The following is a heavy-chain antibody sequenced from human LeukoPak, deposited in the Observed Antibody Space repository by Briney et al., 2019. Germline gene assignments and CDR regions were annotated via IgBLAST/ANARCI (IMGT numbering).Heavy chain of an antibody. CDR3: ARVTLFRGAQIDS. J-gene: IGHJ4*02. V-gene: IGHV4-59*08. D-gene: IGHD3-10*01. CDR2: IYYSGST. CDR1: GGSISSFH. Sequence: PSETLSLTCTVSGGSISSFHWSWIRQPPGKGLQWLGYIYYSGSTYYNPSLKSRVTISVDTSKNQFSLKLSSVTAADTAVYFCARVTLFRGAQIDSWGQGTLVTVSS.